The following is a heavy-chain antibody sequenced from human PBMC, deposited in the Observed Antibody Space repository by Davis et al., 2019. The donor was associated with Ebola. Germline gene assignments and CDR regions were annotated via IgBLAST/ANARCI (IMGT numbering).Heavy chain of an antibody. V-gene: IGHV3-23*01. J-gene: IGHJ6*04. CDR1: VITFSSYA. CDR2: ISGSGGST. CDR3: AKSRLSFGVVKYHYGMDA. Sequence: GESLKISCTDSVITFSSYAMTWVRQAPGKGLEWVSAISGSGGSTYYADSVKGRFTISRDNSKKTLYLQMNSLRAEDTAVYYCAKSRLSFGVVKYHYGMDAWGKGTTVTVSS. D-gene: IGHD3-3*01.